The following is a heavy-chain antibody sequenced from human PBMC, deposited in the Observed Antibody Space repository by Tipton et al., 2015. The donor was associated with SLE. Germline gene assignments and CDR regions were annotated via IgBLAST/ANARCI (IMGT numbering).Heavy chain of an antibody. J-gene: IGHJ4*02. CDR2: SNSDGTST. D-gene: IGHD6-13*01. CDR1: GFSISTYW. Sequence: GSLRLSCAASGFSISTYWMHWVRQGPEKGPVWVSRSNSDGTSTSYADPVKGRFTISRDNAKNTLYLQMNSLRGEDTAVYYCARGTGGYSSSYYDYWGQGTLVTVSS. V-gene: IGHV3-74*01. CDR3: ARGTGGYSSSYYDY.